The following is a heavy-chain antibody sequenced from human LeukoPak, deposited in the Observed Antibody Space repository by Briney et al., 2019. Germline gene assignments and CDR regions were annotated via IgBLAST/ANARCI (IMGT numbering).Heavy chain of an antibody. CDR3: ARGHGRRWFDP. V-gene: IGHV3-21*01. CDR1: GFTFSSYS. CDR2: ISSSSSYI. J-gene: IGHJ5*02. Sequence: GGSLRLSCAASGFTFSSYSMNWVRQAPGKGPEWVSSISSSSSYIYYADSVKGRFTISRDNAKNSLYLQMNSLRAEDTAVYYCARGHGRRWFDPWGQGTLVTVSS.